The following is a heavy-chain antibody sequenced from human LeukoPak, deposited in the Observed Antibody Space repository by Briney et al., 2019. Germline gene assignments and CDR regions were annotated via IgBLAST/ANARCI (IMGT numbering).Heavy chain of an antibody. V-gene: IGHV4-61*01. J-gene: IGHJ5*02. CDR3: ARGYSSIRGWFDP. CDR2: IYYSGST. D-gene: IGHD6-13*01. CDR1: DGSVSSGSYY. Sequence: SETLALSCTVSDGSVSSGSYYWNWIRQPPGKALERIGYIYYSGSTNYSPSLNSRGTISLDTSKNQFSLKLSSVTAADTAVFYCARGYSSIRGWFDPWGQGTPVTVSS.